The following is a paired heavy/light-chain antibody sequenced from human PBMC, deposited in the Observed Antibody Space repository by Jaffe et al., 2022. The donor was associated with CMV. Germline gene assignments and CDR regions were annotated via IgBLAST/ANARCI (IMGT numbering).Heavy chain of an antibody. J-gene: IGHJ6*03. D-gene: IGHD3-10*01. Sequence: EVQLVESGGGLVQPGGSLRLSCAASGFTFSSYEMNWVRQAPGKGLEWISYISSSGSTIYYADSVKGRFTISRDNAKNSLHLQMNSLRAEDTAVYYCARGKNQYYGPLAGYFMDVWGKGTTVTVSS. CDR2: ISSSGSTI. CDR1: GFTFSSYE. CDR3: ARGKNQYYGPLAGYFMDV. V-gene: IGHV3-48*03.
Light chain of an antibody. CDR2: GAS. CDR3: QQYGSSSYT. Sequence: EIVLTQSPGTLSLSPGERATLSCRASQSVNSSYLAWYQQKPGQAPRLLIYGASSRATGIPDRFSGSGSGTDFTLTISRLEPEDFAVYYCQQYGSSSYTFGQGTKLEIK. V-gene: IGKV3-20*01. CDR1: QSVNSSY. J-gene: IGKJ2*01.